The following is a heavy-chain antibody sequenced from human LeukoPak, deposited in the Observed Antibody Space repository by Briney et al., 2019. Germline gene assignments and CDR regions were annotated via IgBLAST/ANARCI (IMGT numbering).Heavy chain of an antibody. CDR1: GFTFSDFR. CDR2: INQDGSGS. Sequence: GGSLRLSCAVSGFTFSDFRMSWGRQAPGKGLEWVAIINQDGSGSYFVDSVKGRFTISRDNAKNSLHLQMNSLRAEDTAVYYCASVGDYNSGSYYRYIDYWGRGTLVTVSS. CDR3: ASVGDYNSGSYYRYIDY. J-gene: IGHJ4*02. D-gene: IGHD3-10*01. V-gene: IGHV3-7*01.